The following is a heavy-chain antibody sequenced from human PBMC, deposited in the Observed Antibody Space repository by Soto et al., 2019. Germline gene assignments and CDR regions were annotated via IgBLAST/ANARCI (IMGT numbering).Heavy chain of an antibody. CDR3: ARGRSDIAVVPVDF. D-gene: IGHD2-2*01. CDR1: GGSISTGGYY. J-gene: IGHJ4*02. Sequence: QVQLQESGPGLVKPSQTLSLTCTVSGGSISTGGYYWSWIRQYPGKGLEWIGYIYYTGSAHYNPSRXXXVXXAVDTSTNHFSPKLTSVTAADTAVYYCARGRSDIAVVPVDFWGPGTLVSVSS. CDR2: IYYTGSA. V-gene: IGHV4-31*03.